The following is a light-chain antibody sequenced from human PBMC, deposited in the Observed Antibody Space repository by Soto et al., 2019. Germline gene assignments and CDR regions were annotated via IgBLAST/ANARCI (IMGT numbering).Light chain of an antibody. CDR2: GAS. Sequence: EIVLTQSPGTLSLSPGERATLSCRASQSVSNNYLAWYQQKPGQAPRLLIYGASSRATGIPDRFSGSGSGTDFTLTISRLEPEDFAVYYCQQYGRSAFSFGPGTKVDIK. CDR1: QSVSNNY. V-gene: IGKV3-20*01. CDR3: QQYGRSAFS. J-gene: IGKJ3*01.